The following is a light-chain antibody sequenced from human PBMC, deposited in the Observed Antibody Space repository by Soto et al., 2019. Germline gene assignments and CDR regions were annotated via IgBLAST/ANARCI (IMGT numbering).Light chain of an antibody. CDR1: QGISTY. Sequence: DIQMTQSPSSLSASVGDRVTITCRASQGISTYLNWYQQKPGKAPKLLIYDASNLETGVPSRFSGSGSGTDFTFTISRLQPEDIATYYCQHYDNLPSVTFGQGTRLEIK. V-gene: IGKV1-33*01. CDR2: DAS. J-gene: IGKJ5*01. CDR3: QHYDNLPSVT.